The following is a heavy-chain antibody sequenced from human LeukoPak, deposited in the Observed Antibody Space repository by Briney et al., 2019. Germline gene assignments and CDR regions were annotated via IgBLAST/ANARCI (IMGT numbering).Heavy chain of an antibody. J-gene: IGHJ2*01. CDR1: GFTVSSYY. V-gene: IGHV3-9*01. CDR3: AKDGRATTVTHGGFDL. D-gene: IGHD4-17*01. CDR2: ISWNSGSI. Sequence: PGGSLRLSCAASGFTVSSYYMNWVRQAPGKGLEWVSGISWNSGSIGYADSVKGRFTISRDNAKNSLYLQMNSLRAEDTALYYCAKDGRATTVTHGGFDLWGRGTLVTVSS.